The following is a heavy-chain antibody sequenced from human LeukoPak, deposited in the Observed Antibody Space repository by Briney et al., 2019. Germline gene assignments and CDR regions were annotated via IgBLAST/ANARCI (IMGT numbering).Heavy chain of an antibody. V-gene: IGHV1-8*01. Sequence: ASVKVSCKASGYTFTSYDINWVRQATGQGLEWMGWMNPNSGNTGYAQKFQGRVTMTRNTSISTAYMELSSLRSEDTAVYYCARGRLLERRDGMDVWGQGTTVTVSS. J-gene: IGHJ6*02. CDR1: GYTFTSYD. CDR2: MNPNSGNT. D-gene: IGHD1-1*01. CDR3: ARGRLLERRDGMDV.